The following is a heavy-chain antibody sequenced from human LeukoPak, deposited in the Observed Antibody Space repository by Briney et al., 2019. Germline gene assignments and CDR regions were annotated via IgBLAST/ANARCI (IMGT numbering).Heavy chain of an antibody. V-gene: IGHV4-61*08. D-gene: IGHD1-26*01. J-gene: IGHJ4*02. CDR3: ARTQSQSGSYRYYFAY. Sequence: SETLSLTCTVSGGSVGSGGYYWSWIRQPPGGGLEWIGDIYYIRNTNYNPSLKSRVTMSLDPSKNQFSLRLNSVTAADTAVYYCARTQSQSGSYRYYFAYWGQGTLVTVSS. CDR2: IYYIRNT. CDR1: GGSVGSGGYY.